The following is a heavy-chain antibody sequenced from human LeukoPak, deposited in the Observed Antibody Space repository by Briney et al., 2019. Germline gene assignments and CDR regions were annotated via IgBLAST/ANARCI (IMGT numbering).Heavy chain of an antibody. J-gene: IGHJ4*02. D-gene: IGHD3-22*01. CDR2: MNPNSGNT. CDR1: GGTFSSYA. CDR3: VLLYYYDSSGYY. V-gene: IGHV1-8*02. Sequence: ASVKVSCKASGGTFSSYAISWVRQATGQGLEWMGWMNPNSGNTGYAQKFQGRVTMTRNTSISTAYTELSSLRSEDTAVYYCVLLYYYDSSGYYWGQGTLVTVSS.